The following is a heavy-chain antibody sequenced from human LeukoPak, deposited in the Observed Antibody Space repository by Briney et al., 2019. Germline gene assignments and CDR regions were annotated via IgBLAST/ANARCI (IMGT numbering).Heavy chain of an antibody. CDR2: IHYSGST. CDR1: GGSFSGYY. V-gene: IGHV4-39*01. CDR3: ARHVGDYGDYVLWYFDL. D-gene: IGHD4-17*01. Sequence: SETLSLTCAVYGGSFSGYYWGWTRQPPGKGLEWIGSIHYSGSTYYNPSLKSRVTISVDTSKNQFSLKLSSVTAADTAVYYCARHVGDYGDYVLWYFDLWGRGTLVTVSS. J-gene: IGHJ2*01.